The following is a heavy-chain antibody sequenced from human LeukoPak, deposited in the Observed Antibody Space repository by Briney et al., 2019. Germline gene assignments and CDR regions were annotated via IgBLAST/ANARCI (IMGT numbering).Heavy chain of an antibody. CDR2: NSSSSSYI. J-gene: IGHJ6*02. CDR3: ARSLDIVVVPAAIPHYYYYGMDV. CDR1: GFPFSSYS. D-gene: IGHD2-2*03. Sequence: GGSLRLSCAASGFPFSSYSMNWVRQAPGKGLEWFSSNSSSSSYIYYADSVKGRFTISRDNAKNSLYLQMNSLRAEDTAVYYCARSLDIVVVPAAIPHYYYYGMDVWGQGTTVTVSS. V-gene: IGHV3-21*01.